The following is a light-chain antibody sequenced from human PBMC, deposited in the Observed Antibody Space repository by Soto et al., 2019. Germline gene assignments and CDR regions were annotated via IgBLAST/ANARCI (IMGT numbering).Light chain of an antibody. CDR1: VLAKKKY. J-gene: IGLJ2*01. CDR2: KYS. V-gene: IGLV3-27*01. CDR3: YSAADNNPV. Sequence: SYELTQPSSVSVSPGQTARITCSGDVLAKKKYARWFQQKPGQAPVLVIYKYSERPSGIPERFSGSSSGTTVTLTISGAQVADEADYYCYSAADNNPVFGGGTQLTVL.